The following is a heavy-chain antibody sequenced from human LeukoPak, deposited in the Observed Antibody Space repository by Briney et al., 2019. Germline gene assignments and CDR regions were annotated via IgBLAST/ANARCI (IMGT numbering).Heavy chain of an antibody. V-gene: IGHV3-23*01. D-gene: IGHD2-2*02. Sequence: GGSLRLSCAASGFTFSSYAMSWVRQAPGKGLEGVSAISGSGGRTYYAASVKGRCTISRDHSKNTLFLEMNSLRAEDTAVYYCVKSASHCSSTSCYSAYYYYMDVWGKGTTVTVSS. J-gene: IGHJ6*03. CDR3: VKSASHCSSTSCYSAYYYYMDV. CDR1: GFTFSSYA. CDR2: ISGSGGRT.